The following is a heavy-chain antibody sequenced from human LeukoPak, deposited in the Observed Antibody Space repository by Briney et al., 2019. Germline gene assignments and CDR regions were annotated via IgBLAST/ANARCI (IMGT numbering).Heavy chain of an antibody. D-gene: IGHD3-10*01. CDR1: GGSISSYY. J-gene: IGHJ4*02. V-gene: IGHV4-4*07. Sequence: SETLSLTCAVSGGSISSYYWIWIQQPAGKGLEWIGRIYTSGSTNYNPSLKSRVTISVDTSKNQFSLKLSSVTAADTAVYYCARDRGSGSIFDYWGQGTLVTVSS. CDR2: IYTSGST. CDR3: ARDRGSGSIFDY.